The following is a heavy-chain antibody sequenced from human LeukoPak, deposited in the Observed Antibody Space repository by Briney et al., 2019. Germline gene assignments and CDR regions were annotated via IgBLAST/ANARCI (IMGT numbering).Heavy chain of an antibody. J-gene: IGHJ4*02. CDR3: ARAVAVAGSAFDY. D-gene: IGHD6-13*01. CDR1: GGSISGYY. Sequence: SETLSLTCTVSGGSISGYYWSWIRQPPGKGLEWIGYIYYSGSTNYNPSLKSRVTISVDTSKNQFSLKLSSVTAADTAVYFCARAVAVAGSAFDYWGQGTLVTVSS. V-gene: IGHV4-59*08. CDR2: IYYSGST.